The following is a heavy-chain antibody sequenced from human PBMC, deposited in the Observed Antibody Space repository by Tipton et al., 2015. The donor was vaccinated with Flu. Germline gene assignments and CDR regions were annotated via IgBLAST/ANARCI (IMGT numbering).Heavy chain of an antibody. CDR1: DYSMRSAYF. V-gene: IGHV4-38-2*02. D-gene: IGHD1-26*01. J-gene: IGHJ4*02. CDR3: ARGGGGKIYYFDS. Sequence: TLSLTCTVSDYSMRSAYFWGWIRQPPGKGLEWIGSVYHGGNTYYNPSLESRVTMSVDTSKNHFSLKLTSVTAADTAFYYCARGGGGKIYYFDSWGQGTLVTVSS. CDR2: VYHGGNT.